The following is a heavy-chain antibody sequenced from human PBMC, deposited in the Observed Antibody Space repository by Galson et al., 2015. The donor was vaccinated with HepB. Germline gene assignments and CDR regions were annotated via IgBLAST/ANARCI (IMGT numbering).Heavy chain of an antibody. CDR1: GFTFSSYA. CDR2: ISSNGGST. V-gene: IGHV3-64D*06. D-gene: IGHD3-10*01. J-gene: IGHJ4*02. Sequence: SLRLSCAASGFTFSSYAMHWVRQAPGKGLEYVSAISSNGGSTYYADSVKGRFTISRDNSKNTLYLQMSSLRAEDTAVYYCVKSVGYYGSGGESISDYWGQGTLVTVSS. CDR3: VKSVGYYGSGGESISDY.